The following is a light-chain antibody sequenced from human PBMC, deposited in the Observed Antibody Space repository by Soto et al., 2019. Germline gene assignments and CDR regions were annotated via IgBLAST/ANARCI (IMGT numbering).Light chain of an antibody. CDR3: VLYMGNGIWV. CDR1: SGSVSTGYD. CDR2: STN. J-gene: IGLJ3*02. Sequence: QAVVTQEPSFSVSPGRTVTLTCGLTSGSVSTGYDPSWYQQTPGQAPRTLIYSTNTRSSGVPDRFSGSILGNKAALTITGAQADDEADYYCVLYMGNGIWVFGGGTQLTVL. V-gene: IGLV8-61*01.